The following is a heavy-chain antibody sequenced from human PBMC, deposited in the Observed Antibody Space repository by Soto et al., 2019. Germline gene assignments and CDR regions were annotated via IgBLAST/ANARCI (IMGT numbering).Heavy chain of an antibody. J-gene: IGHJ6*01. CDR1: GYTFTTYY. V-gene: IGHV1-46*04. Sequence: ASVKVSCKASGYTFTTYYIQWVRQAPGQGLEWMGIINPSGGSTYYAQTLQGRVTVTRDTSTSTVYMELSSLRTEDTAVYYCARGAPLEHHYGMDVSGQRTTDTGSS. CDR3: ARGAPLEHHYGMDV. CDR2: INPSGGST.